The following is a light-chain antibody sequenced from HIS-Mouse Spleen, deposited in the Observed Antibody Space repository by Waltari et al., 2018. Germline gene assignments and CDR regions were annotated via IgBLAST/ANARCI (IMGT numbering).Light chain of an antibody. CDR1: SSDVGGYNY. J-gene: IGLJ2*01. Sequence: QSALTQPPPASGSPGQSVTIPSTGPSSDVGGYNYVSWYQQHPGKAPKLMIYEVSKRPSGVPDRFSGSKSGNTASLTVSGLQAEDEADYYCSSYAGSNNLVFGGGTKLTVL. CDR3: SSYAGSNNLV. V-gene: IGLV2-8*01. CDR2: EVS.